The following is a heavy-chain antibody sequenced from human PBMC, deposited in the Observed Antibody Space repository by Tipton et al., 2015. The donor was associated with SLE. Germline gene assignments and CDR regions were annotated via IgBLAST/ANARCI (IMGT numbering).Heavy chain of an antibody. CDR2: IYTSGSI. CDR1: GGSISSGRYY. CDR3: ASLYSSSFYFDY. V-gene: IGHV4-61*09. J-gene: IGHJ4*02. D-gene: IGHD6-6*01. Sequence: TLSLTCTVSGGSISSGRYYWSWIRQPPGKGLEWIGYIYTSGSINYNPSLKSRVTISVDTSKNQFSLKLSSVTAADTAVYYCASLYSSSFYFDYWGQGTLVTVSS.